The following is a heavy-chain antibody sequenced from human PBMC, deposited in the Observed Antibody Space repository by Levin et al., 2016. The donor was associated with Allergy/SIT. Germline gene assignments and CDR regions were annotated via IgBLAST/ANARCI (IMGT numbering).Heavy chain of an antibody. Sequence: WIRQRPGKGLEWVSAISGSGGSTYYADSVKGRFTISRDNSKNTLYLQMNSLRAEDTAVYYCAKDGLVTAMTGMDVWGQGTTVTVSS. V-gene: IGHV3-23*01. CDR3: AKDGLVTAMTGMDV. J-gene: IGHJ6*02. CDR2: ISGSGGST. D-gene: IGHD2-21*02.